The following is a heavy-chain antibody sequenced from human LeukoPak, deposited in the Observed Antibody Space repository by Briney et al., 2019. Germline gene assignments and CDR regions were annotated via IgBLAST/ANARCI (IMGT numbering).Heavy chain of an antibody. D-gene: IGHD3-3*01. CDR2: IHKYGGTT. J-gene: IGHJ4*02. CDR1: GFTISGDW. CDR3: ARDERLLSFLK. Sequence: PGGSLRLSCAASGFTISGDWMHWVRQPPGKGLVWVSRIHKYGGTTSYAASVKGRFTISRDNAKNTVYLQMNSLRAEDTAIYYCARDERLLSFLKWGQGTLVTVSS. V-gene: IGHV3-74*01.